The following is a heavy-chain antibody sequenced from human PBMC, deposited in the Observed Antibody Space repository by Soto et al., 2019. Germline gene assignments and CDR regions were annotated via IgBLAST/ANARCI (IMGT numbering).Heavy chain of an antibody. CDR3: ARGGDGYIIGAVY. V-gene: IGHV1-69*01. CDR2: IIPKLGSA. CDR1: GGGNLRDYR. D-gene: IGHD2-21*01. Sequence: QVQLVQSGAEVKEPGSSVKVSCKASGGGNLRDYRTTWVRRAPGQGLEWMGGIIPKLGSANYAQNFQGRVTVTADESTNTVYMELRSLRSDATAVYYCARGGDGYIIGAVYWGHGTPVTVSS. J-gene: IGHJ4*01.